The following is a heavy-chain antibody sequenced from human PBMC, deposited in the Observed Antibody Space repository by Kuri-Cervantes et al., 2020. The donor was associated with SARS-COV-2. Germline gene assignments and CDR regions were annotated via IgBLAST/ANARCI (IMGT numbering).Heavy chain of an antibody. V-gene: IGHV3-11*04. CDR2: IGPSGTTK. CDR3: ARARAGGYNDAFDI. J-gene: IGHJ3*02. Sequence: GESLKISCTASGFIFSDYYMTWIRQAPGKGLEWVSNIGPSGTTKYYADSVKGRFTISRDNSKNTLYLQMNSLRAEDTAVYYCARARAGGYNDAFDIWGQGTMVTVSS. D-gene: IGHD5-24*01. CDR1: GFIFSDYY.